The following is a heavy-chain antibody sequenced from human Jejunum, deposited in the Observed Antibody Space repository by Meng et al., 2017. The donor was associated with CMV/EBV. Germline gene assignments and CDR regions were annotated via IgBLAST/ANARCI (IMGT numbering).Heavy chain of an antibody. CDR3: ARVGYSYAYDY. CDR2: ISSDGSST. V-gene: IGHV3-74*01. Sequence: SAALGFTFSGYWMHWVRQAPGKGLVWVSSISSDGSSTSYADSVKGRFTISRDNAKNTLHLQMNSLRAEDTAVYYCARVGYSYAYDYWGQGTLVTVSS. J-gene: IGHJ4*02. CDR1: GFTFSGYW. D-gene: IGHD5-18*01.